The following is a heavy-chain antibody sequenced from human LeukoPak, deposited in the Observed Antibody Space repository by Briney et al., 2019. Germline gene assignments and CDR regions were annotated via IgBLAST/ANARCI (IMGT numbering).Heavy chain of an antibody. CDR3: AKLYYYGSGSYYKAKYCFDY. Sequence: GGSLRLSCAASGFTFSSYAMSWVRQAPGKGLEWVSAISGSGGSTYYADSVKGRFTISRDNSKNTLYLQMNSLRAEDTAVYYCAKLYYYGSGSYYKAKYCFDYWGQGTLVTVSS. J-gene: IGHJ4*02. CDR2: ISGSGGST. D-gene: IGHD3-10*01. CDR1: GFTFSSYA. V-gene: IGHV3-23*01.